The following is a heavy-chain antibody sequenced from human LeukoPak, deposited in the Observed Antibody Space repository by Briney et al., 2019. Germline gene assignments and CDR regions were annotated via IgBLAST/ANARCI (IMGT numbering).Heavy chain of an antibody. Sequence: GESLKISCKGSGYSFTSYWIGWVRQMPGKGLDWMGIIYPGDSDTRYSPSFQGPVTLSADKSLSTAYLQWSSLKASDTAMYYCARRYCSSTSCYDYWGQGTLVTVSS. V-gene: IGHV5-51*01. D-gene: IGHD2-2*01. J-gene: IGHJ4*02. CDR1: GYSFTSYW. CDR2: IYPGDSDT. CDR3: ARRYCSSTSCYDY.